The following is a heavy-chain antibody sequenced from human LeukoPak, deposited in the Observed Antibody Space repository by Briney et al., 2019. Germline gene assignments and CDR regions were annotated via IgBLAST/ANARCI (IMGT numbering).Heavy chain of an antibody. Sequence: EASVKVSCTASGYTFTSYAMHWVRQAPGQRLEWMGWINAGNGNTKYSQKFQGRVTITRDTSASTAYMELSSLRSEDTAVYYCARDFTYYYGMDVWGQGTTVTVSS. J-gene: IGHJ6*02. CDR2: INAGNGNT. CDR1: GYTFTSYA. CDR3: ARDFTYYYGMDV. V-gene: IGHV1-3*01.